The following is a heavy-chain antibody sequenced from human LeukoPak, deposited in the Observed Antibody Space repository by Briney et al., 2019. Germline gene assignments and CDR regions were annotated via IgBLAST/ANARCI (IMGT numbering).Heavy chain of an antibody. J-gene: IGHJ2*01. CDR1: GFTFHNYW. V-gene: IGHV3-7*01. D-gene: IGHD6-19*01. CDR2: IKQDGSAK. Sequence: PGGSLRLSCVASGFTFHNYWMNWVRQAPGKGLEWVANIKQDGSAKYYVDSVKGRFTISRDNAKNSLSLQMNSLRAEDTAVYYCARDSSGWGYLDLWGRGTLVTVSS. CDR3: ARDSSGWGYLDL.